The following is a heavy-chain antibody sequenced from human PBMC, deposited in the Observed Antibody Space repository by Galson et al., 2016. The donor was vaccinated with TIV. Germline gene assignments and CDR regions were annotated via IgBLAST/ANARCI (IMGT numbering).Heavy chain of an antibody. J-gene: IGHJ4*02. CDR1: GYGFVDYW. D-gene: IGHD1-26*01. Sequence: QSGAEVKKPGESLKISCKHSGYGFVDYWIVWVRQRPGKGLEWMGIVYLGDSVTRYSPSFQGQVAISAAKSSNTAYLQWSSLQASETAKYYCARTAGGIDQWGQGTLVTVSS. CDR2: VYLGDSVT. CDR3: ARTAGGIDQ. V-gene: IGHV5-51*01.